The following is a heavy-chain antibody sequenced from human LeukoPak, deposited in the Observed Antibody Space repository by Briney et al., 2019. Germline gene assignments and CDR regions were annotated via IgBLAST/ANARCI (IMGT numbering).Heavy chain of an antibody. D-gene: IGHD5-12*01. V-gene: IGHV3-30-3*01. Sequence: GGSLRLSCAGSGFTFSSYAMHWVRQAPGKGLEWVAVISYDGSNKYYADSVKGRFTISRDNSKNTLYLQMNSLRAEDTAVYYCASDSGMYYFDYWGQGTLVTVSS. J-gene: IGHJ4*02. CDR3: ASDSGMYYFDY. CDR2: ISYDGSNK. CDR1: GFTFSSYA.